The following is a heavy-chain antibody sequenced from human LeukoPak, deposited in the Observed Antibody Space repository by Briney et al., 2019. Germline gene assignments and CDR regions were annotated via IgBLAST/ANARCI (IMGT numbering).Heavy chain of an antibody. CDR3: ARTGYSSGCLDH. J-gene: IGHJ5*02. CDR2: ISSSGSTI. V-gene: IGHV3-48*03. CDR1: GFTFSSYE. Sequence: GSLRLSCAASGFTFSSYEMNWVRQAPGKGLEWISYISSSGSTIYYADSVKGRFTISRDNAKNSLYLQMNSLRAEDTAVYYCARTGYSSGCLDHWGQGTLVTVSS. D-gene: IGHD6-19*01.